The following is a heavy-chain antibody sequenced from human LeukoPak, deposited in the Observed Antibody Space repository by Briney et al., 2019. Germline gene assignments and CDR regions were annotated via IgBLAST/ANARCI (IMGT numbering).Heavy chain of an antibody. J-gene: IGHJ3*02. D-gene: IGHD4-17*01. CDR2: ISYDGSNK. Sequence: GGSLRLSCAASGFTFSSYAMHWVRQAPGKGLEWVAVISYDGSNKYYADSVKGRFTISRDNSKNTLYLQTNSLRAEDTAVYYCARAITVTYAFDIWGQGTMVTVSS. CDR1: GFTFSSYA. V-gene: IGHV3-30-3*01. CDR3: ARAITVTYAFDI.